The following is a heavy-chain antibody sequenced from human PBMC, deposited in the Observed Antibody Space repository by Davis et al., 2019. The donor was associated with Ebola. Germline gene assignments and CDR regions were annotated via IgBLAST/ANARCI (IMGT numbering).Heavy chain of an antibody. CDR3: ARASRYSSSSGYYYYGMDV. D-gene: IGHD6-6*01. J-gene: IGHJ6*02. CDR1: GFTVSSNY. V-gene: IGHV3-53*05. Sequence: GESLKISCAASGFTVSSNYMSWVRQAPGKGLEWVSVIYSGGSTYYADSVKGRFTISRDNSKNTLYLQMNSLRAEDTAVYYCARASRYSSSSGYYYYGMDVWGQGTTVTVSS. CDR2: IYSGGST.